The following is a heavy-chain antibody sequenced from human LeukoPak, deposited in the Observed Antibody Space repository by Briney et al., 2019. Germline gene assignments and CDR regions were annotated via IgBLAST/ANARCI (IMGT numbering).Heavy chain of an antibody. V-gene: IGHV4-30-4*01. CDR3: ASIVLMVYAIDY. D-gene: IGHD2-8*01. J-gene: IGHJ4*02. Sequence: SQTLSLTCAVSGGSISSGDYYWSWIRQPPGKSLEWIGYIYYSGSTDYNPSLKSRVTISVDTSKNQFPLKLSSVTAADTAVYYCASIVLMVYAIDYWGQGTLVTVSS. CDR2: IYYSGST. CDR1: GGSISSGDYY.